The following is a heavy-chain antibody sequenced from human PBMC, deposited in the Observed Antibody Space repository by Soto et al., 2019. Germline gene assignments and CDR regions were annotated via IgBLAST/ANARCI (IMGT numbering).Heavy chain of an antibody. CDR1: GGSISSGGYY. CDR2: IYYSGST. D-gene: IGHD4-17*01. Sequence: QVQLQESGPGLVKPSQTLSLTCTVSGGSISSGGYYWSWIRQHPGKGLEWIGYIYYSGSTYYNPSLKSRVTISVDTSKKQFSLKLSSVTAADTAVYYCARLDYGDRQHYVDYWGQGTLVTVSS. CDR3: ARLDYGDRQHYVDY. J-gene: IGHJ4*02. V-gene: IGHV4-31*03.